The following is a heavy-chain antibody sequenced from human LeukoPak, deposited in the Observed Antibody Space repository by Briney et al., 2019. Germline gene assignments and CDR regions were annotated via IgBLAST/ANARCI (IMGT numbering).Heavy chain of an antibody. CDR1: GYTLTSYD. CDR2: MNPNSGNT. J-gene: IGHJ3*02. CDR3: ARVGSSGYYYVDDAFDI. V-gene: IGHV1-8*01. D-gene: IGHD3-22*01. Sequence: ASVKVSCKASGYTLTSYDINWVRQATGQGLEWMGWMNPNSGNTGYAQKFQGRVTMTRNTSISTAYMELSSLRSEDTAVYYCARVGSSGYYYVDDAFDIWAKGQWSPSLQ.